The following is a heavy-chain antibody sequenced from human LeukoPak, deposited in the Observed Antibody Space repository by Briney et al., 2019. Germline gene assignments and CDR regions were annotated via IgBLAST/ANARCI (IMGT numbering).Heavy chain of an antibody. CDR1: GFTFNTYA. J-gene: IGHJ4*02. V-gene: IGHV3-23*01. D-gene: IGHD6-13*01. CDR2: ISGSGAST. CDR3: AKAHGYSSSWYPY. Sequence: GGCLRLSCAASGFTFNTYAMSWVRQSPGKGLEWVSAISGSGASTYYADSVKGRFTISRDNSENALYLQINSLKAEDTAVYYCAKAHGYSSSWYPYWGQGTLVTVSS.